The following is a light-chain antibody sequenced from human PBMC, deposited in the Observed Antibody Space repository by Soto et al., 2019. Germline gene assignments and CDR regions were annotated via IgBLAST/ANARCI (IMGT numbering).Light chain of an antibody. CDR2: EGS. J-gene: IGLJ7*01. Sequence: QSALTQPASVSGSPGQSITISCTATSSDVGSYNLVSWYQQHPGKAPKLMIYEGSKLPSGVSNRFSGSKSGNTASLAISGLHPEDEADYYCCSYAVSIPHAVFGGGTKLTVL. CDR1: SSDVGSYNL. CDR3: CSYAVSIPHAV. V-gene: IGLV2-23*01.